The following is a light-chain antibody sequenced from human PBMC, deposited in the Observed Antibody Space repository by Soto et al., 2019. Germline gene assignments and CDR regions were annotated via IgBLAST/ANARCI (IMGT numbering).Light chain of an antibody. CDR2: SNI. V-gene: IGLV1-40*01. Sequence: QSVLAQPPSVSGAPGQRVTISCTGSSSTIGAGYDVHWYQHLPGSAPKLLIYSNINRPSGVPDRFSGSKSGTSASLAITGLQTEDEAVYYCQSYDSSLSGSWVFGGGTKLTV. CDR3: QSYDSSLSGSWV. J-gene: IGLJ3*02. CDR1: SSTIGAGYD.